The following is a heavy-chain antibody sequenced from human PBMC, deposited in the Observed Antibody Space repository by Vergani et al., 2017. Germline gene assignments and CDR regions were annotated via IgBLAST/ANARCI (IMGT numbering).Heavy chain of an antibody. D-gene: IGHD1-26*01. CDR2: ISGSGGST. J-gene: IGHJ6*02. Sequence: EVQLLESGGGLVQPGGSLRLSCAASGFTFSSYAMSWVRQAPGKGLEWVSAISGSGGSTYYADSVKGRFTISRDNSKNTLYLQMNSLRAEDTPVYYCAKGRYSGSYGAPKYYYYGMDVWGQGTTVTVSS. CDR1: GFTFSSYA. CDR3: AKGRYSGSYGAPKYYYYGMDV. V-gene: IGHV3-23*01.